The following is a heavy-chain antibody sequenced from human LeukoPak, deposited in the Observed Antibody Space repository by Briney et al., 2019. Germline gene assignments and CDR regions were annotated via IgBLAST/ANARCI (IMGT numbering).Heavy chain of an antibody. Sequence: GRSLRLSCAASGFTFSTYWMHWVRHAPGKGLVWVTCINSDGSSPSYADSVKGRFTISRDNAKNTVYLQMNSLRAEDTAVYYCARWGSSGWYPMDVWGQGTTVTVSS. J-gene: IGHJ6*02. D-gene: IGHD6-19*01. CDR3: ARWGSSGWYPMDV. CDR1: GFTFSTYW. CDR2: INSDGSSP. V-gene: IGHV3-74*01.